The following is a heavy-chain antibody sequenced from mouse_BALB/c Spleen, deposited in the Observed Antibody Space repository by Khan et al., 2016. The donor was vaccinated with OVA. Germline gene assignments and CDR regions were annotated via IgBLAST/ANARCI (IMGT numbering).Heavy chain of an antibody. CDR2: ISSGGDYT. Sequence: EVELVESGGDLVKPGGSLTLSCAASGFTFSSYSMSWVRQTPDKRLEWVATISSGGDYTYYPDNVKGRFTISRDNAKNTLYLQMSSLKSKDTAIYFCASHLAGSFAYWGQGTLVTVSA. V-gene: IGHV5-6*01. CDR3: ASHLAGSFAY. J-gene: IGHJ3*01. D-gene: IGHD1-1*01. CDR1: GFTFSSYS.